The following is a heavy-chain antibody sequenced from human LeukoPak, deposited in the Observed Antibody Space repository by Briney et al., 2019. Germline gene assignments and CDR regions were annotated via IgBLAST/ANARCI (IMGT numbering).Heavy chain of an antibody. V-gene: IGHV3-30-3*01. CDR3: ARDGLTGRTDGTLDH. CDR2: ILYDGSKK. CDR1: GFTFSHYT. Sequence: GGSLSFSCVASGFTFSHYTLHWVRQAPGKGRKGVTLILYDGSKKYYTDSVRGRFTISRDDSKNTLYLQMNSLRPEDTAIYYCARDGLTGRTDGTLDHWGQGTLVTVPS. D-gene: IGHD1-20*01. J-gene: IGHJ4*02.